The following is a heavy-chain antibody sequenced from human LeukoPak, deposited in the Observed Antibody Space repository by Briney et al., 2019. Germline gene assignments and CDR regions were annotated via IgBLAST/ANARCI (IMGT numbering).Heavy chain of an antibody. CDR1: GFTFSSYS. J-gene: IGHJ3*02. CDR3: AKDSLRSVRGRYYDSSGYYPYDAFDI. V-gene: IGHV3-21*04. Sequence: GGSLRLSCAASGFTFSSYSMNWVRQAPGKGLEWVSSISSSSSYIYYADSVKGRFTISRDNAKNSLYLQMNSLRAEDTAVYYCAKDSLRSVRGRYYDSSGYYPYDAFDIWGQGTMVTVSS. CDR2: ISSSSSYI. D-gene: IGHD3-22*01.